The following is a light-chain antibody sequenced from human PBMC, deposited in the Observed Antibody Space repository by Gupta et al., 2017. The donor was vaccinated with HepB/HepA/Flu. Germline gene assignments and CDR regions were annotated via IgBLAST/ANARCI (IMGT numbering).Light chain of an antibody. Sequence: EVVLTQSPGTLSLSPGERATLSCRASQNVLNNYLAWYQQKPGQAPKLLIYVASSRATGIPDRFSGSGSGTDFTLTISRLNPEDSAVYYCQQYGNSPRTFGQGTKVEIK. CDR1: QNVLNNY. V-gene: IGKV3-20*01. CDR2: VAS. J-gene: IGKJ1*01. CDR3: QQYGNSPRT.